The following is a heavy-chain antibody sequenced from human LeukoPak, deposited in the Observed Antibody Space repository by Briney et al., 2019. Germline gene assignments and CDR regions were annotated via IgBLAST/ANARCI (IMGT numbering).Heavy chain of an antibody. Sequence: GGSLRLSCAASRFTFSSYSMNWVRQAPGKGLEWVSSISSFGSYIYYADSVKGRFTISRDNSKNTLYLQMNSLRAEDTAVYYCARRAGAYSHPYDYWGQGTLVTVSS. D-gene: IGHD4/OR15-4a*01. CDR3: ARRAGAYSHPYDY. CDR1: RFTFSSYS. V-gene: IGHV3-21*04. J-gene: IGHJ4*02. CDR2: ISSFGSYI.